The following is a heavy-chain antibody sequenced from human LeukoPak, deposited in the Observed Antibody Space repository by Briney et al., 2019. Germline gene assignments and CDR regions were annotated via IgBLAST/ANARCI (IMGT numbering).Heavy chain of an antibody. D-gene: IGHD7-27*01. Sequence: GGSLRLSCAASGFTFRNYAMTWVRQAPGKGLEWVSSISGSGGGTYYADSVKGRFTISRDNSKNTVFLQMNSLRAEDTAVFYCARRNWGAENLESQNFDYWGQGTLVTVSS. V-gene: IGHV3-23*01. CDR2: ISGSGGGT. CDR1: GFTFRNYA. CDR3: ARRNWGAENLESQNFDY. J-gene: IGHJ4*02.